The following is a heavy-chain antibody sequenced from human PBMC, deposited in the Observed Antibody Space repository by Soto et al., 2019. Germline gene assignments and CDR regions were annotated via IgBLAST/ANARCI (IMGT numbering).Heavy chain of an antibody. J-gene: IGHJ6*02. D-gene: IGHD2-2*01. CDR3: GRQPGHCGSTTCFGYYSVDV. Sequence: SETLSLTCNVSGDSISSSFYYWGWIRQPPGKGLEWIGDIYYSGTTNYNPSLQTRVTISLDTSKNQFSLKLSSVTAADTAVYYCGRQPGHCGSTTCFGYYSVDVWGQGTTVTVSS. V-gene: IGHV4-39*01. CDR1: GDSISSSFYY. CDR2: IYYSGTT.